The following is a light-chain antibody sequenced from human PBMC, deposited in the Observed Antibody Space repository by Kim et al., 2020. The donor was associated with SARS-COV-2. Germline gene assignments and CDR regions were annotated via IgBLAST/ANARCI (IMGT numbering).Light chain of an antibody. V-gene: IGLV2-23*02. CDR1: SSDVGSYNH. J-gene: IGLJ1*01. CDR3: FSYTTRITFV. Sequence: GQSITIPCTGTSSDVGSYNHVSWYQQHPGKAPNLMIYEVSKRPSGVSNRFSGSKSGNTASLTISGLQAEDEADYYCFSYTTRITFVFGTGTQLTVL. CDR2: EVS.